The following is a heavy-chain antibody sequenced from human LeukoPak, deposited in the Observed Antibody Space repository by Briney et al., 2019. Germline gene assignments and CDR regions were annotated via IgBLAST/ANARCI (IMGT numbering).Heavy chain of an antibody. J-gene: IGHJ4*01. CDR3: AKDRSCTNDICHGDFDY. V-gene: IGHV3-23*01. Sequence: GGSLRLSCAASGITFSSYAVSWVRQAPGKGQEWVSSISGSGGSTYSADSVKGRFTISRDNSKNTLYLQMNSLRAEDTALYYCAKDRSCTNDICHGDFDYWGQGTLVTVSS. D-gene: IGHD2-8*01. CDR2: ISGSGGST. CDR1: GITFSSYA.